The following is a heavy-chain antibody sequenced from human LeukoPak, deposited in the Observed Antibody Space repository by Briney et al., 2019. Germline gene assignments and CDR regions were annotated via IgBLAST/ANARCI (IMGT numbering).Heavy chain of an antibody. CDR3: AKVPVGIVGATTGYFDY. J-gene: IGHJ4*02. D-gene: IGHD1-26*01. CDR1: GFTFSSYG. Sequence: GRSLRLSCAASGFTFSSYGMRWVRQAPGKGLEWVAVISYDGSNKYYADSVKGRFTISRDNSKNTLYLQMNSLRAEDTAVYYCAKVPVGIVGATTGYFDYWGQGTLVTVSS. V-gene: IGHV3-30*18. CDR2: ISYDGSNK.